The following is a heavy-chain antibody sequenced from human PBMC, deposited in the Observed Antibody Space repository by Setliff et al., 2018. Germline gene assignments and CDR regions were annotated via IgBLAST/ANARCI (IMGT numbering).Heavy chain of an antibody. CDR3: SKLVRYCTQRACQRTQDADL. Sequence: ASVKVSCKASGGTFGDYAISWVRQAPGQGLDWMGWISSYNGHTNYAQKFQGRITMTTDTSTNTASMELRSLTSDDTAVYYCSKLVRYCTQRACQRTQDADLWGQGTRVTVSS. J-gene: IGHJ5*02. CDR1: GGTFGDYA. CDR2: ISSYNGHT. D-gene: IGHD2-8*01. V-gene: IGHV1-18*01.